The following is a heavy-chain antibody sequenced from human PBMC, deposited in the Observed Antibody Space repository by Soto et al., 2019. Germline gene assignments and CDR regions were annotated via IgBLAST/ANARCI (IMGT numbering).Heavy chain of an antibody. CDR3: ARGYDSSGYNWYFDL. Sequence: QLQLQESGSGLVKPSQTLSLTCAVSGGSISMGGYSWSWFRQPPGKVLEWIGYIYHSGSTYYNPSLKRRVTISVDRSKNQFSLKLSSVTAADTAVYYCARGYDSSGYNWYFDLWGRGTLVTVSS. D-gene: IGHD3-22*01. V-gene: IGHV4-30-2*01. CDR1: GGSISMGGYS. CDR2: IYHSGST. J-gene: IGHJ2*01.